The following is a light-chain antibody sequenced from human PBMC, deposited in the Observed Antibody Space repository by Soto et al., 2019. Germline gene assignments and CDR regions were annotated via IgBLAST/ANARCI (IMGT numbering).Light chain of an antibody. CDR3: QHYNSYSEA. V-gene: IGKV1-5*03. CDR1: QTISSW. J-gene: IGKJ1*01. CDR2: NAS. Sequence: DIQMTQSPSTLSGSVGDRVTITCRASQTISSWLAWYQQKPGKAPKLLIYNASTSKSGVPSRFSGSGSGTEFTLTISSLQPDDFATYYCQHYNSYSEAFGQGTKVELK.